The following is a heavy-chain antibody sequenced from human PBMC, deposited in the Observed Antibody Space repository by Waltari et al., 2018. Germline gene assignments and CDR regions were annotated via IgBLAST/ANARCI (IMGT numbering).Heavy chain of an antibody. D-gene: IGHD6-13*01. CDR1: GFTFSSYW. CDR2: INTDGSTT. V-gene: IGHV3-74*01. J-gene: IGHJ1*01. Sequence: EVQLVESGGGLVQPGGSLRLSCADSGFTFSSYWMHWVRQAPGKGLVWVSDINTDGSTTNSADAVKGRLTISRDNAKNTLYLQMDSLRAEETAVYYCVIGAKHVSNWYASEYFQHWGQGTLVTVSS. CDR3: VIGAKHVSNWYASEYFQH.